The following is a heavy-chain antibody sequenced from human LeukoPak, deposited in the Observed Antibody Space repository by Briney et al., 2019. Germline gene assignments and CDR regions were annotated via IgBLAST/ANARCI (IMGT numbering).Heavy chain of an antibody. J-gene: IGHJ4*02. V-gene: IGHV1-69*02. CDR2: IIPVLGIT. Sequence: SVKVSCKASGGTCSNYTFSWVRQARRRGLEWVGRIIPVLGITDYAQRFQGRVTITADKYTNTAYMELSSLRSEDTAVYYCATGPPPTYYYDSSGNSFDYWGQGTLVTVSS. CDR1: GGTCSNYT. D-gene: IGHD3-22*01. CDR3: ATGPPPTYYYDSSGNSFDY.